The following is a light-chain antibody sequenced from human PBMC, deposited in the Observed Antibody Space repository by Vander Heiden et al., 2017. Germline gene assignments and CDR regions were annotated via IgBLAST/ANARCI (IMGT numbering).Light chain of an antibody. CDR3: QQSDSTLMYT. V-gene: IGKV1-39*01. J-gene: IGKJ2*01. CDR1: QSISSY. CDR2: AAS. Sequence: DIPMTQSPSSMSASVGDRVTITCRASQSISSYLNWYQQKPGKAPKLLIYAASSLQSGVPSRFSGRGSGTDFTLTISSLQPEDFATYYCQQSDSTLMYTFGQGTKLEIK.